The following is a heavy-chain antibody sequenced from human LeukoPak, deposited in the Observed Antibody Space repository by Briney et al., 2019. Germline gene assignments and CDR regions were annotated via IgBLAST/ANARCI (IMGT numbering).Heavy chain of an antibody. J-gene: IGHJ2*01. CDR2: IYYSGST. V-gene: IGHV4-30-4*01. CDR3: ARDRKELGSYYFDL. Sequence: PSQTLSLTCTVSGGSISSGDYYWSWIRQPPGKGLEWIGYIYYSGSTYYNPSLKSRVTISVDTSKNQFSLKLSSVTAADTAVYYCARDRKELGSYYFDLWGRGTLVTVSS. CDR1: GGSISSGDYY. D-gene: IGHD1-26*01.